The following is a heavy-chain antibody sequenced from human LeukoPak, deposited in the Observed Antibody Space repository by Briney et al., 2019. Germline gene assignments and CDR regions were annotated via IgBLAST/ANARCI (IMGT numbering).Heavy chain of an antibody. Sequence: GESLKISCKGSGCSFTSYWIGWVRQMPGKGLEWMGIIYPGDSDTRYSPSFQGQVTISADKSISTAYLQWSSLKASDTAMYYCARRAVYYGSGSYVFDYWGQGTLVTVSS. CDR2: IYPGDSDT. D-gene: IGHD3-10*01. J-gene: IGHJ4*02. CDR1: GCSFTSYW. CDR3: ARRAVYYGSGSYVFDY. V-gene: IGHV5-51*01.